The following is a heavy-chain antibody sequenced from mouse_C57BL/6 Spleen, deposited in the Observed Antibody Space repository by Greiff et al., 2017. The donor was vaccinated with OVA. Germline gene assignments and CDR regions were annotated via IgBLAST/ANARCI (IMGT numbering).Heavy chain of an antibody. D-gene: IGHD1-1*02. CDR2: IHPNSGST. V-gene: IGHV1-64*01. Sequence: LQESGAELVKPGASVKLSCKASGYTFTSYWMHWVKQRPGQGLEWIGMIHPNSGSTNYNEKFKSKATLTVDKSSSTAYMQLSSLTSEDSAVYYCARGGLGTRYFDVWGTGTTVTVSS. CDR1: GYTFTSYW. J-gene: IGHJ1*03. CDR3: ARGGLGTRYFDV.